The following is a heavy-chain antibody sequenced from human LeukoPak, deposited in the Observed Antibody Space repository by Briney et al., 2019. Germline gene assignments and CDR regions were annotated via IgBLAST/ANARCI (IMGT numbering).Heavy chain of an antibody. V-gene: IGHV3-21*01. CDR3: ARATPAAIRFDP. CDR1: GFTFSAYA. J-gene: IGHJ5*02. Sequence: GGSLRLSCAASGFTFSAYAMTWVRQAPGKGLEWVSAISSSSSYIYYADSVKGRFIISRDNAKNSLYLQMNSLRAEDTAVYYCARATPAAIRFDPWGQGTLVTVSS. CDR2: ISSSSSYI. D-gene: IGHD2-2*01.